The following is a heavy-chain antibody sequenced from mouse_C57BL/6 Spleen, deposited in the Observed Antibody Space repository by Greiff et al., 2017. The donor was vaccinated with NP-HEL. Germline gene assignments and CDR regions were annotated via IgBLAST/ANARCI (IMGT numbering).Heavy chain of an antibody. V-gene: IGHV1-62-2*01. J-gene: IGHJ2*01. CDR3: ARHEDIYYDYDDDPSFDY. CDR2: FYPGSGSI. Sequence: QVQLQQSGAELVKPGASVKLSCKASGYTFTEYTIHWVKQRSGQGLEWIGWFYPGSGSIKYNEKFKDKATLTADKSSSTVYMELSRLTSEDSAVYFCARHEDIYYDYDDDPSFDYWGQGTTLTVSS. D-gene: IGHD2-4*01. CDR1: GYTFTEYT.